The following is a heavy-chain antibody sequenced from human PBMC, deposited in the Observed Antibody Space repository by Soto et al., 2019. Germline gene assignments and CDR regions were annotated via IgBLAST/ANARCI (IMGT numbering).Heavy chain of an antibody. CDR2: IYWDDDK. CDR3: AHHPYYGLGSYSFDY. CDR1: GFSLTTSGVG. J-gene: IGHJ4*02. V-gene: IGHV2-5*02. Sequence: QITLKESGPPLVSPTQTLTLTCTFSGFSLTTSGVGVGWIRQPPGKALEWLAVIYWDDDKRYSSSLKSRLTITKDTSKNQVVLTMTNMDPVDTATYYCAHHPYYGLGSYSFDYWGQGTLVTVSS. D-gene: IGHD3-10*01.